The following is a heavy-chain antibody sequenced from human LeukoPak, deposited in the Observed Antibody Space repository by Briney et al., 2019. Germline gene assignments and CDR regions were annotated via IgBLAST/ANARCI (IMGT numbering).Heavy chain of an antibody. CDR1: GFTFSSYG. CDR2: IRYDGSNK. Sequence: GGSLRLSCAASGFTFSSYGMHWVRQAPGKGLEWVAFIRYDGSNKYYADSVKGRFTISRDNSKNTLYLQMNSLRAEDTAVYYCAKDRIAVAGKGAEYFQHWGQGNLVTVSS. V-gene: IGHV3-30*02. CDR3: AKDRIAVAGKGAEYFQH. D-gene: IGHD6-19*01. J-gene: IGHJ1*01.